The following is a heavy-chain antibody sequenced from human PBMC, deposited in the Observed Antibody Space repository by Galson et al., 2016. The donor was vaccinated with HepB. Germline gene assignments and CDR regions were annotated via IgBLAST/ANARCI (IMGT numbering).Heavy chain of an antibody. CDR3: ASAYFDYYGSGSPPRGY. J-gene: IGHJ4*02. Sequence: SETLSLTCAVYGGSLSGYYWSWIRQPPGKGLAWIGEIDQSGSTNYNPSLKSRVTLSVDTSKNRFSLNLRSVTAADTAVYYCASAYFDYYGSGSPPRGYWGQGTLVTVSS. V-gene: IGHV4-34*01. CDR1: GGSLSGYY. CDR2: IDQSGST. D-gene: IGHD3-10*01.